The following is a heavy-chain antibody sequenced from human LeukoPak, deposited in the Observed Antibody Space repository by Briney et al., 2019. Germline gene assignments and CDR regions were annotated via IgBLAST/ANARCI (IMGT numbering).Heavy chain of an antibody. CDR3: ARDPPDP. J-gene: IGHJ5*02. Sequence: GASVTVSFKASGGTFNNYGISWVRQAPGQGLEWMGGTIPIFHTPNYAQKFQGRVTITADESTRTAYMELSSLRSEDTAVYYCARDPPDPWGQGTLVTVSS. CDR1: GGTFNNYG. CDR2: TIPIFHTP. V-gene: IGHV1-69*13.